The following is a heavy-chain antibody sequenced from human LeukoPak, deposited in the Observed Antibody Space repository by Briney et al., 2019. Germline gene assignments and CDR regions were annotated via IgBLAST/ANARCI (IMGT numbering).Heavy chain of an antibody. CDR3: ASGRLTTVTDYYYYYYYMDV. V-gene: IGHV4-34*01. D-gene: IGHD4-17*01. CDR1: GGSISGYY. CDR2: INHSGST. J-gene: IGHJ6*03. Sequence: PSETLSLTCAVYGGSISGYYWSWIRQPPGKGLEWIGEINHSGSTNYNPSLKSRVTISVDTSKNQFSLKLSSVTAADTAVYYCASGRLTTVTDYYYYYYYMDVWGKGTTVTVSS.